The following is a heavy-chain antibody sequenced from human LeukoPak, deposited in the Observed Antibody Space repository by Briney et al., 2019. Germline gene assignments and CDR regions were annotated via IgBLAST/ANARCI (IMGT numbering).Heavy chain of an antibody. J-gene: IGHJ4*02. D-gene: IGHD6-19*01. Sequence: ASVKVSCKASGYTFTGYYMHWVRQAPGQGLEWMGWINPNSGGTNYAQKFQGRVTMTRDTSISTAYMELSRLRSHDTAVYYCARGYSSGWPAKYWGQGTLVTVSS. CDR1: GYTFTGYY. CDR3: ARGYSSGWPAKY. CDR2: INPNSGGT. V-gene: IGHV1-2*02.